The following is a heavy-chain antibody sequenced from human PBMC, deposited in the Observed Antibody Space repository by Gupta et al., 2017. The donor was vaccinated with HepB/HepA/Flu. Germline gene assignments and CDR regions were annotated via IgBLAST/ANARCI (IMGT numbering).Heavy chain of an antibody. V-gene: IGHV3-20*04. Sequence: EVQLVESGGGVVRPGGSLRLSCAASGFTLDGEGLSWGRQVPGKGLECVSGINWQGGSTGYADSVKGRFTISRDNAKNTLYLQMNSLRAEDTALYYCVRYFYYGMDVWGQGTTVTVSS. J-gene: IGHJ6*02. CDR3: VRYFYYGMDV. CDR2: INWQGGST. CDR1: GFTLDGEG.